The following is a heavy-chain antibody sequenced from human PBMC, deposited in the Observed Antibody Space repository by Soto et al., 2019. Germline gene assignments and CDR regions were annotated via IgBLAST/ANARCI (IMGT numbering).Heavy chain of an antibody. CDR2: ISAYNGNT. D-gene: IGHD3-9*01. V-gene: IGHV1-18*01. J-gene: IGHJ4*02. CDR3: ARDNRYYDILSGSPDY. Sequence: ASVKVSCKASGYTFTSYGISWVRQAPGQGLEWMGWISAYNGNTNYAQKIQGRVTMTTDTSTSTAYMELRSLRSDDTAVYYCARDNRYYDILSGSPDYWGQGTLVTVS. CDR1: GYTFTSYG.